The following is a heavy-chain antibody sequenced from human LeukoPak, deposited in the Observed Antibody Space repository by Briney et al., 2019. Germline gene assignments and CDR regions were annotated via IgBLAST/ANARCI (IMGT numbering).Heavy chain of an antibody. Sequence: PSETLSLTCTVSGGSISSSSYYWGWIRQPLGKGLEWIGSIYYSGSTYYNPSLKSRVTISVDTSKNQFSLKLSSVTAADTAVYYCARGSLEEVAVEGPDYWGQGTLVTVSS. V-gene: IGHV4-39*01. CDR2: IYYSGST. J-gene: IGHJ4*02. CDR1: GGSISSSSYY. D-gene: IGHD6-19*01. CDR3: ARGSLEEVAVEGPDY.